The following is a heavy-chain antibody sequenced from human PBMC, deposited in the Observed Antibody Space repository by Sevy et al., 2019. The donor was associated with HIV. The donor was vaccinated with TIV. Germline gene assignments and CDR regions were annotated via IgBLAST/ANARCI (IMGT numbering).Heavy chain of an antibody. CDR2: ISGSGGST. V-gene: IGHV3-23*01. J-gene: IGHJ4*02. CDR1: GFTFSSYA. Sequence: GGSLRLSCAASGFTFSSYAMSWVRQAPGKGLEWVSAISGSGGSTYYPDSVKGRFTISRDNSKNTLYLQMNSLRAEDTAVYYCAKDAHYYGSGSYGDYWGQGTLVTVSS. CDR3: AKDAHYYGSGSYGDY. D-gene: IGHD3-10*01.